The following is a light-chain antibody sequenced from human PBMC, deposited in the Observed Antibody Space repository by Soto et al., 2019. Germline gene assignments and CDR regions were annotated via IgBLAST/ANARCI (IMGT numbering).Light chain of an antibody. CDR3: QSYASSLSGYVV. V-gene: IGLV1-40*01. CDR1: SSNIGAGYD. Sequence: QSVLTQPPSVSGAPGQRVTISCTGSSSNIGAGYDVHWYQQLPGTAPKLLIYGNSNRPSGVPDRFSGSKSGTSASLAITGLQAEAEDDYYCQSYASSLSGYVVFGGGTKLTVL. J-gene: IGLJ2*01. CDR2: GNS.